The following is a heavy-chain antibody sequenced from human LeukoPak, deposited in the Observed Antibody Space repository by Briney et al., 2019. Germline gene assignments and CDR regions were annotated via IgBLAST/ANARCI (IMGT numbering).Heavy chain of an antibody. Sequence: SETLSLTCTVSGGSISSYYWSWIRQPPGEGVEWIGYIYFSGSTHYNPSLRSRVTMSVDTSKNQFSLKLSSVTAADTAVYYCARILGSYFDYWGQGTLVTVSS. J-gene: IGHJ4*02. CDR3: ARILGSYFDY. D-gene: IGHD3-10*01. V-gene: IGHV4-59*01. CDR1: GGSISSYY. CDR2: IYFSGST.